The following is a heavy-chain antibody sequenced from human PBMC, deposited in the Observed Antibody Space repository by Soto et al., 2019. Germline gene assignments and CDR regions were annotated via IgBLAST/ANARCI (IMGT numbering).Heavy chain of an antibody. CDR1: GYTFTSYG. Sequence: GASVKVSCKASGYTFTSYGISWVRQAPGQGLEWMGWINAGNGNTKYSQKFQGRVTVTRDTSASTAYMELSSLRSEDTAVYYCARDPYIDWNWFDPWGQGTLVTVSS. V-gene: IGHV1-3*01. D-gene: IGHD3-9*01. J-gene: IGHJ5*02. CDR3: ARDPYIDWNWFDP. CDR2: INAGNGNT.